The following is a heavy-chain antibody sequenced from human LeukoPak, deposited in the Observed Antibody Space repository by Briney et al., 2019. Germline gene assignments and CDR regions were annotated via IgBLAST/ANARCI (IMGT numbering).Heavy chain of an antibody. V-gene: IGHV4-59*08. Sequence: PSETLSLTCTVSGGSISSYYWSWIRQPPGKGLEWIGFIYYSGGSNYNPSLKSRVTMSVDSSKNQFALKLSSVTAADTAVYYCARVRGLGVITPYLDYWGQGTLVTVSS. CDR3: ARVRGLGVITPYLDY. CDR1: GGSISSYY. CDR2: IYYSGGS. D-gene: IGHD3-16*02. J-gene: IGHJ4*02.